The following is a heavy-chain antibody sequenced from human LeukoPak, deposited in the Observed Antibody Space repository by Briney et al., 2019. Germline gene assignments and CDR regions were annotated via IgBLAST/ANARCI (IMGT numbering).Heavy chain of an antibody. J-gene: IGHJ3*02. CDR1: DDSFSSHY. CDR3: ARDLVTVTKGFDI. CDR2: ISYIGST. D-gene: IGHD4-17*01. Sequence: PSETLSLTCAVSDDSFSSHYWTWIRQPPGRGLEWIGYISYIGSTDYNPSLKSRVTISIDTSKNQFSLKLSSVTAADTAVYYCARDLVTVTKGFDIWGQGTMVSVSS. V-gene: IGHV4-59*11.